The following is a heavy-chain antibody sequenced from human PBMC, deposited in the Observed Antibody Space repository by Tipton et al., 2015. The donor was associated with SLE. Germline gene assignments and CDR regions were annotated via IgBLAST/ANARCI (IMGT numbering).Heavy chain of an antibody. D-gene: IGHD3-16*01. J-gene: IGHJ6*02. CDR1: GYSISSGSYY. V-gene: IGHV4-61*02. Sequence: TLSLTCAVSGYSISSGSYYWSWIRQPAGKGLEWIGRIYTSGSTNYNPSLKSRVTMSVDTSKNQFSLKLSSVTAADTAVYYCASGLRNMILYGMDVWGQGTTVTVSS. CDR3: ASGLRNMILYGMDV. CDR2: IYTSGST.